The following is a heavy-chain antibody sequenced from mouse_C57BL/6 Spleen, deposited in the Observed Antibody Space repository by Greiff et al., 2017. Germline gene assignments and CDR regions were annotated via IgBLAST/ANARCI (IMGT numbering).Heavy chain of an antibody. CDR3: ARHEANSNYVY. V-gene: IGHV5-6*01. Sequence: EVMLVESGGDLVKPGGSLKLSCAASGFTFSSYGMSWVRQTPDKRLEWVATISSGGSYTYYPDSVKGRFTISRDNAKNTLYLQMSSLKSEDTAMYYCARHEANSNYVYWGQGTTLTVSS. CDR1: GFTFSSYG. CDR2: ISSGGSYT. J-gene: IGHJ2*01. D-gene: IGHD2-5*01.